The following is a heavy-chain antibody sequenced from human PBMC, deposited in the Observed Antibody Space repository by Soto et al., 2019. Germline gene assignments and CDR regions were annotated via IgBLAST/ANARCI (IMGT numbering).Heavy chain of an antibody. CDR2: IYYSGST. D-gene: IGHD5-18*01. V-gene: IGHV4-59*08. Sequence: SETLSLTCTVSGGSISSYYWSWIRQPPGKGLEWIGYIYYSGSTNYNPSLKSRVTISVDTSKNQFSLKLSSVTAADTAAYYCARGRGYSYGLDPWGQGTLVTVSS. CDR1: GGSISSYY. CDR3: ARGRGYSYGLDP. J-gene: IGHJ5*02.